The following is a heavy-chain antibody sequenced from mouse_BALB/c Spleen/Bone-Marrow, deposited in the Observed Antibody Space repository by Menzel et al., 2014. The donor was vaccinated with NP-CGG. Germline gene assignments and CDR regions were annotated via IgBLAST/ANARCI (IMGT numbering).Heavy chain of an antibody. CDR3: ARGGYYFDY. CDR1: GFTFSSYT. CDR2: ISNGGGST. V-gene: IGHV5-12-2*01. J-gene: IGHJ2*01. Sequence: EVQLVESGGGLVQPGGSLKLSCAGSGFTFSSYTMSRVRQTPEKRLEWVAYISNGGGSTYYPDTVKGRFTISRDNAKNTLYLQMSSLKSEDTAMYYCARGGYYFDYWGQGTTLTVSS.